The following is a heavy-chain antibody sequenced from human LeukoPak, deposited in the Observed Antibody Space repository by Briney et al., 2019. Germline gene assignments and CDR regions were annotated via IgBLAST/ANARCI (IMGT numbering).Heavy chain of an antibody. D-gene: IGHD1-26*01. CDR2: VNPDGSRT. Sequence: PGGSLRLSCAGSGFTITNYWIHWVRQAPGKGLEWVSRVNPDGSRTGYADSVKGRFTISRDNAKNSLYLQMNSLRAEDTALYYCAKDYVDGGSYFRYFDYWGQGTLVTVSS. CDR3: AKDYVDGGSYFRYFDY. V-gene: IGHV3-74*01. J-gene: IGHJ4*02. CDR1: GFTITNYW.